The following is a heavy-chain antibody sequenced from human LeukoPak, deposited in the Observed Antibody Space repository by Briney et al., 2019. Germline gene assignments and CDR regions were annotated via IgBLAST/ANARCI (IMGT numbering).Heavy chain of an antibody. CDR1: GFTFSSYA. D-gene: IGHD3-16*01. CDR2: ISGSGGST. CDR3: AKDGVVTITFEY. J-gene: IGHJ4*02. Sequence: PGGSLRLSCTASGFTFSSYAMSWVRQAPGKGLDWVSVISGSGGSTFYGDSVKGRFTISRDNSKNTLYLQMNSLRAEDTAVYYCAKDGVVTITFEYWGQGTLVTVSS. V-gene: IGHV3-23*01.